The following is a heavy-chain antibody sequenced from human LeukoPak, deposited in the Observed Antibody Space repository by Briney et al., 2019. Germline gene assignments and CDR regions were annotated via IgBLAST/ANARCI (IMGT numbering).Heavy chain of an antibody. J-gene: IGHJ5*02. CDR2: ISSSSSYI. CDR3: ARAKVTMLRGVPNCFDP. D-gene: IGHD3-10*01. CDR1: GFTFSSYS. Sequence: GGSLRLSCAASGFTFSSYSMNWVRQAPGKGLEWVSSISSSSSYIYYAESVKGRFTISRDSAKNSLYLQMNSLRAEDTAVYYCARAKVTMLRGVPNCFDPWGQGTLVTVSS. V-gene: IGHV3-21*01.